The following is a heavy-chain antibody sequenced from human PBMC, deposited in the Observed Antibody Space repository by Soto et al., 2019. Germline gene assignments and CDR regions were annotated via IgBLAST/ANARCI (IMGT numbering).Heavy chain of an antibody. Sequence: SETLSLTCSVSGGSVNSVNYYWSWIRQPPGRGLEWIGYIYNSGSTNYNPSLKSRVTISVDTSKNQLSLRLSSVTAADTAVFYFARVNDFWTGYYSTNWFDPWGQGTLVTVSS. J-gene: IGHJ5*02. CDR2: IYNSGST. D-gene: IGHD3-3*01. CDR1: GGSVNSVNYY. CDR3: ARVNDFWTGYYSTNWFDP. V-gene: IGHV4-61*01.